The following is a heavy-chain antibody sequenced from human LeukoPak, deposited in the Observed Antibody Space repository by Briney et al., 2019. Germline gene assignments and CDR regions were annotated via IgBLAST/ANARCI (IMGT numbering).Heavy chain of an antibody. CDR1: GGTFRRYG. D-gene: IGHD3-9*01. J-gene: IGHJ4*02. CDR2: SIPLFGSP. Sequence: SVKVSGKASGGTFRRYGVSWVRQAPGQGLEWMGGSIPLFGSPNYAQKFQGRLTITADESADESTSTAYMELSSLTSEDTAMYYCARDRGSLTQNYFDSWGQGTLVTVST. V-gene: IGHV1-69*13. CDR3: ARDRGSLTQNYFDS.